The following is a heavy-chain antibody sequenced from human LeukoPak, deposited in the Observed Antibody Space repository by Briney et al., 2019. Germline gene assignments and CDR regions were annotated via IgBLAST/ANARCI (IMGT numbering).Heavy chain of an antibody. CDR3: ARGGPQTGTTWYMDV. D-gene: IGHD1-1*01. CDR1: GFTFSTYA. CDR2: ITSSSSYI. J-gene: IGHJ6*03. Sequence: GGSLRLPCAASGFTFSTYAMSWVRQAPGKGLEWVSSITSSSSYIFYADSVKGRFTISRDNAKNSLYLQMNSLRAEDTAVYYCARGGPQTGTTWYMDVWGKGTTVTVSS. V-gene: IGHV3-21*01.